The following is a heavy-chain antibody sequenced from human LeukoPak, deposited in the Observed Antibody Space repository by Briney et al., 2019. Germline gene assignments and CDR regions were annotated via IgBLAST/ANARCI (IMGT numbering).Heavy chain of an antibody. CDR1: GFTFSSYA. V-gene: IGHV3-23*01. CDR2: ISGSGGGT. J-gene: IGHJ4*02. Sequence: AGGSLRLSCAASGFTFSSYAMSWVRQAPGKGLEWVSAISGSGGGTYYADSVKGRFTMSRDNSKNTLYLQMNSLRAEDTAVYYCAKDRFPNDGSWDFDYWGQGTLVTVSS. CDR3: AKDRFPNDGSWDFDY. D-gene: IGHD6-13*01.